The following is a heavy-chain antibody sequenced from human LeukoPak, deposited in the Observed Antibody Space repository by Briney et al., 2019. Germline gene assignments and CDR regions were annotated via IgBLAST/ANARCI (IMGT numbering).Heavy chain of an antibody. Sequence: GGSLRLSCAASGFIISGDFMSWVRQAPGKGLEWVSVIYSDGSTYYADSVKGRFTISRDNSKNTLDLQMTGLRAEDTAVYYCARERGRGRDSPWFDYWGQGTLVTVSS. CDR1: GFIISGDF. CDR2: IYSDGST. D-gene: IGHD1-26*01. V-gene: IGHV3-53*01. CDR3: ARERGRGRDSPWFDY. J-gene: IGHJ4*02.